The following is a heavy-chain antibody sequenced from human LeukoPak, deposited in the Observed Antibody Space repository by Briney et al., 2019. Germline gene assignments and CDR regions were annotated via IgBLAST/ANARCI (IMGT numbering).Heavy chain of an antibody. J-gene: IGHJ4*02. V-gene: IGHV4-59*01. D-gene: IGHD5-12*01. CDR1: GGSISSFY. CDR3: ARVTYEVSYFDY. Sequence: SETLSLTCTVSGGSISSFYWSWIRQPPGKGLEWIGYIYYSGSTNYNPSLKSRVTISVDTSKNQFSLKLSSVTAADTAVYYCARVTYEVSYFDYWGQGTLVTVSS. CDR2: IYYSGST.